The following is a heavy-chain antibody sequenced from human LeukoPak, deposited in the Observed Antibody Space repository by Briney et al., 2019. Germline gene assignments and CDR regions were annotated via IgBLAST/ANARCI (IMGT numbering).Heavy chain of an antibody. CDR1: GGSFSGYY. D-gene: IGHD4-17*01. CDR3: TKDLPDYGDYIEGY. J-gene: IGHJ4*02. Sequence: ETLSLTCAVYGGSFSGYYWSWIRQPPGKGLEWVSTISGSGGTTNYADSVKGRFTFSRDNSKNTLYLQMNSLRAEDTAVYYCTKDLPDYGDYIEGYWGQGTLVTVSS. CDR2: ISGSGGTT. V-gene: IGHV3-23*01.